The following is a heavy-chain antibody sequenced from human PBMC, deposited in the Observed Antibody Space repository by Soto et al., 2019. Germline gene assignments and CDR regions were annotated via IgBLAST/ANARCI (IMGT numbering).Heavy chain of an antibody. CDR1: GFAFTGYY. CDR2: INANIGGT. CDR3: TRLATFCSAERGYDCQFGRDG. V-gene: IGHV1-2*02. D-gene: IGHD3-3*01. J-gene: IGHJ6*02. Sequence: SVTVSCKASGFAFTGYYIHWVRQAPGQGLEWMGWINANIGGTKYTQNFQGRVTITRDTSISTAYIELSRLRYDDTAVYFCTRLATFCSAERGYDCQFGRDGWGQGTTVTVSS.